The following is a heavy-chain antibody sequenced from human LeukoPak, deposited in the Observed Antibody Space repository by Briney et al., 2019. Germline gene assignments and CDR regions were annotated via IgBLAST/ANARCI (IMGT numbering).Heavy chain of an antibody. CDR3: ARVHYDAFDF. Sequence: PGGSLRLSCAASGFTFSTCWMRWVRQVPGKGLVWVSSISSDGSSTHYADSVKGRFTISRDNVKNTLYLQVNSLRAEDTAVYYCARVHYDAFDFWVEATMVTVSS. J-gene: IGHJ3*01. CDR2: ISSDGSST. D-gene: IGHD3-10*01. V-gene: IGHV3-74*01. CDR1: GFTFSTCW.